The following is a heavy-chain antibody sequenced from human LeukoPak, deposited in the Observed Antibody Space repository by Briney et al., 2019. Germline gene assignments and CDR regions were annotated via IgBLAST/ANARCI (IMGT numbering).Heavy chain of an antibody. D-gene: IGHD6-25*01. J-gene: IGHJ2*01. Sequence: SETLSLTCTVSGGSISSYYWSWIRQTPGKGLEWIGDIYYSGSTNYNPSLKSRVTISVDTSKNQFSLKLSSVTAADTAVYYCARHGRRYFDLWGRGTLVTVSS. V-gene: IGHV4-59*08. CDR1: GGSISSYY. CDR2: IYYSGST. CDR3: ARHGRRYFDL.